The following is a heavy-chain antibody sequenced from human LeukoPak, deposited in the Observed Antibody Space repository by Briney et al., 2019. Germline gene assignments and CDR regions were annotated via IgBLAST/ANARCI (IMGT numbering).Heavy chain of an antibody. CDR2: ISYDGSDK. CDR1: GFIFSSYT. Sequence: HPGGSLRLSCAASGFIFSSYTTHWVRQAPGKGLEWVAVISYDGSDKYYADSVKGRFTISRDNSKNTLYLQMNSLRAEGTAVYYCARARDGYNSCFDYWGQGTLVTVSS. J-gene: IGHJ4*02. D-gene: IGHD5-24*01. CDR3: ARARDGYNSCFDY. V-gene: IGHV3-30*04.